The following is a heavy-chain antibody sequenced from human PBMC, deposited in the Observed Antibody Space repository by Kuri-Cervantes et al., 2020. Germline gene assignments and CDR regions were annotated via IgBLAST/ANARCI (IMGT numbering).Heavy chain of an antibody. V-gene: IGHV4-38-2*02. CDR2: INHSGST. CDR3: ARGPSYPWFDP. J-gene: IGHJ5*02. CDR1: GYSISSGYY. Sequence: SETLSLTFTVSGYSISSGYYWGWIRQPPGKGLEWIGEINHSGSTNYNPSLKSRVTISIDTSKNQFSLKLSSVTAADTAVYYCARGPSYPWFDPWGQGTLVTVSS.